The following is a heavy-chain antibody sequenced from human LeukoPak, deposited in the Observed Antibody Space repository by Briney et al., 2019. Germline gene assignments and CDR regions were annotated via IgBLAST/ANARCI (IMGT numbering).Heavy chain of an antibody. D-gene: IGHD6-19*01. CDR3: ARDRSGWHNYYYYYMDV. V-gene: IGHV4-4*07. CDR2: IYTSGST. J-gene: IGHJ6*03. CDR1: GGSISSYY. Sequence: PSETLSLTCTVSGGSISSYYWSWIRQPAGKGLEWIGRIYTSGSTNYNPSLKSRVTMSVDTSKNQFSLKLSSVTAADTAVYYCARDRSGWHNYYYYYMDVWGKGTTVTISS.